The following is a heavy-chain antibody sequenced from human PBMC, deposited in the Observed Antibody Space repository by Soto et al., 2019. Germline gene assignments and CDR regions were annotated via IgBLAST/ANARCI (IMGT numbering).Heavy chain of an antibody. CDR1: GFTFSNYA. J-gene: IGHJ4*02. CDR3: AIPSGLTLTRPDY. Sequence: GGSLRLSCAASGFTFSNYAMSWVRQAPGKGLEWVSAISGDSGSTYYADSVKGRFTISRDNSKNTLYLQMNSLRAEDTAVYYCAIPSGLTLTRPDYWGQGTLVTVSS. V-gene: IGHV3-23*01. D-gene: IGHD6-6*01. CDR2: ISGDSGST.